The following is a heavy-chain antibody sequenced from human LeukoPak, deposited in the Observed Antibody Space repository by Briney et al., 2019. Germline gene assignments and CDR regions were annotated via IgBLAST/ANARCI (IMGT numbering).Heavy chain of an antibody. D-gene: IGHD2-2*01. Sequence: GGSLRLSCAASGFTFGSYAMHWVRQAPGKGLEWVAVISYDGSNKYYADSVKGRFTISRDNSKNTLYLQMNSLRAEDTAVYYCARDEIEYQLLLRYYFDYWGQGTLVTVSS. CDR2: ISYDGSNK. V-gene: IGHV3-30-3*01. J-gene: IGHJ4*02. CDR3: ARDEIEYQLLLRYYFDY. CDR1: GFTFGSYA.